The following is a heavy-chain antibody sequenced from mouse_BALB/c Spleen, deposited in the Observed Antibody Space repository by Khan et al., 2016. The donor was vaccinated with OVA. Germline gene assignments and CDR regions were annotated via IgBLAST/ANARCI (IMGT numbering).Heavy chain of an antibody. V-gene: IGHV2-2*01. CDR3: ARNSYMYDFTY. D-gene: IGHD2-14*01. J-gene: IGHJ3*01. CDR1: GFSLTTYG. CDR2: IWSGGNT. Sequence: QVQLKQSGPGLVQPSQSLSITCTVSGFSLTTYGVHWVRQSPGKGLEWLGLIWSGGNTDYNAAFISSLSITKDNSKSQVFSKMNSLQADDTAMYYCARNSYMYDFTYWGQGTLVTVS.